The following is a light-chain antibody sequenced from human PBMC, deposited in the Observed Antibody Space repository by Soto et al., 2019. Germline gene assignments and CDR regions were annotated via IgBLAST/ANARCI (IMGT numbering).Light chain of an antibody. CDR3: QQYGSSPPVT. V-gene: IGKV3-20*01. J-gene: IGKJ4*01. CDR2: GAS. CDR1: QSVSSRY. Sequence: EIVLTQSPGTLSLSPGEGATLSCRASQSVSSRYLAWYQQKPGQAPRLLIYGASSRATGIPDRFSGSGSGTYFPLTLTRLEPEDFAVYYCQQYGSSPPVTFGGGTKVEIK.